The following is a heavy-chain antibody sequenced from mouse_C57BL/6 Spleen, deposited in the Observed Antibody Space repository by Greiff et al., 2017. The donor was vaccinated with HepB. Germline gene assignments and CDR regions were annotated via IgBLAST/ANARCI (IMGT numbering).Heavy chain of an antibody. V-gene: IGHV1-82*01. CDR1: GYAFSSSW. Sequence: QVTLKVSGPELVKPGASVKISCKASGYAFSSSWMNWVKQRPGKGLEWIGRIYPGDGDTNYNGKFKGKATLTADKSSSTAYMQLSSLTSEDSAVYFCARQGLLRYYFDYWGQGTTLTVSS. J-gene: IGHJ2*01. CDR2: IYPGDGDT. CDR3: ARQGLLRYYFDY. D-gene: IGHD1-1*01.